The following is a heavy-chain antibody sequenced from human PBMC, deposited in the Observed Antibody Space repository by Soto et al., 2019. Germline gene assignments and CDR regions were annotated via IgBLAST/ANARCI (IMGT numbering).Heavy chain of an antibody. D-gene: IGHD3-9*01. Sequence: PGGSLRLSCAASGFTFSSYAMHWVRQAPGKGLEWVTLISYDGSNKYYADSVKGRFTISRDNSKNTVYLQMNTLRPDDTAVYYCATHGEWRPGFYYYSMDLWGQRTTVTVSS. CDR1: GFTFSSYA. CDR3: ATHGEWRPGFYYYSMDL. CDR2: ISYDGSNK. J-gene: IGHJ6*02. V-gene: IGHV3-30*03.